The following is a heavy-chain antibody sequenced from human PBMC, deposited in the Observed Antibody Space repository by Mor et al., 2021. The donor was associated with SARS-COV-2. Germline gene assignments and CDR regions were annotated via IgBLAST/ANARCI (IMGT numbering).Heavy chain of an antibody. Sequence: INWVRQAPGKGLEWVSVIYSDGTTYYADSVKGRFTMSRDNSKNTLYLQMDSLRGDDTAVYFCAGNPTRLDYGDYLAYWGQ. V-gene: IGHV3-53*01. CDR2: IYSDGTT. D-gene: IGHD4-17*01. J-gene: IGHJ4*02. CDR3: AGNPTRLDYGDYLAY.